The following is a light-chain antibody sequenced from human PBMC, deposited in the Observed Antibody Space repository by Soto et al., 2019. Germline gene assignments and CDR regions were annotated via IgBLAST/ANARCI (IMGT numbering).Light chain of an antibody. CDR3: AARDDSLNXFYV. CDR1: SSNIGSNT. Sequence: QSVLTQPPSASGTPGQRVTISCSGSSSNIGSNTVNGYQQLPGTAPKLLSYSNNQRHSGVTDRFSGYKSGTSASLAIIGLQSEDEAAYYCAARDDSLNXFYVLGTGTKVXV. V-gene: IGLV1-44*01. J-gene: IGLJ1*01. CDR2: SNN.